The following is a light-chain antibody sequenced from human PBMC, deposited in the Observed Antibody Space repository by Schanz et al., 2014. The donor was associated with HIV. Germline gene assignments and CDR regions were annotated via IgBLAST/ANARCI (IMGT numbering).Light chain of an antibody. CDR2: DVS. CDR1: SGDVGGYNY. Sequence: QSVLTQPASVSGSPGQSITISCTGTSGDVGGYNYVSWYQKHPGKAPKFMIYDVSNRPSGVSNRFSGSKSGNTASLTISGLQAEDEADYYCSSYTTSNTLVFGTGTKLTVL. V-gene: IGLV2-14*03. CDR3: SSYTTSNTLV. J-gene: IGLJ1*01.